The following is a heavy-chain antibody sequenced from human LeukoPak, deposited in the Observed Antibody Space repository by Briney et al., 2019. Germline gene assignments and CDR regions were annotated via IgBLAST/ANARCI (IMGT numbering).Heavy chain of an antibody. CDR2: ISYDGSNK. D-gene: IGHD2-2*01. CDR3: ASHLDIVVVPAANGPFAFDI. CDR1: GFTFSSYA. Sequence: PGGSVRLSCAASGFTFSSYAMHWVRQAPGKGLEWVAVISYDGSNKYYADSVKGRFTISRDNSKNTLYLQMNSLRAEDTAVYYCASHLDIVVVPAANGPFAFDIWGQGTMVTVSS. V-gene: IGHV3-30-3*01. J-gene: IGHJ3*02.